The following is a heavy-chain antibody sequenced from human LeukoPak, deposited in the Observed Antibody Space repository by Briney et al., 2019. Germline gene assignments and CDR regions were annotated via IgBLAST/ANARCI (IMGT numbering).Heavy chain of an antibody. Sequence: SVKVSCKASGGTFSSYAISWVRQAPGQGLEWMGGIIPIFGTANYAQKFQGRVTITADESTSTAYMELSSLRSEDAAVYYCARDKGPDYSNYYFDYWGQGTLVTVSS. CDR1: GGTFSSYA. J-gene: IGHJ4*02. V-gene: IGHV1-69*01. D-gene: IGHD4-11*01. CDR2: IIPIFGTA. CDR3: ARDKGPDYSNYYFDY.